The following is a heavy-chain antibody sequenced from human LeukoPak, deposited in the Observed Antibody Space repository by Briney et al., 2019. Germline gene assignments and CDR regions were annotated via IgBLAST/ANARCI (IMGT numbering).Heavy chain of an antibody. V-gene: IGHV3-23*01. Sequence: SGGSLRLSCAASGFTFSNYAMSWVRQGPGKGLECVSSVSDSGAGTYYADSVKGRFTISRDNSKNTLYLQMNSLRAEDTAVYYCAKDLQGVHYSERSFFDSWGQGTPVTVSS. CDR2: VSDSGAGT. CDR3: AKDLQGVHYSERSFFDS. CDR1: GFTFSNYA. D-gene: IGHD3-22*01. J-gene: IGHJ4*02.